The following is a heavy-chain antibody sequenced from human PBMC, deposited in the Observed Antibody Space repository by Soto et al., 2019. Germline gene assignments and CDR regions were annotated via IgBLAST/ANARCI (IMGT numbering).Heavy chain of an antibody. D-gene: IGHD3-10*01. CDR1: GFTFSSYS. CDR3: ARLRTYYYGSGSPASYYYYSMDV. V-gene: IGHV3-48*01. J-gene: IGHJ6*03. Sequence: PGGSLRLSCAASGFTFSSYSMNWVRQAPGKGLEWVSYISSSSSTIYYADSVKGRFTISRDNAKNSLYLQMNSLRAEDTAVYYCARLRTYYYGSGSPASYYYYSMDVWGKGTTVTVSS. CDR2: ISSSSSTI.